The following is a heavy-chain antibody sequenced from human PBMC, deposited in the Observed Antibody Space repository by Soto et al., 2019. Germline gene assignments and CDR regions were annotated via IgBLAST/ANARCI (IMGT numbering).Heavy chain of an antibody. Sequence: KPSETLSLTCTVSGGSISSYYWSWIRQPPGKGLEWIGYIYYSGSTNYNPSLKSRVTISVDTSKNQFSLKLSSVTAADTAVYYCARGGCSGGSCLFELPYMDVWGKGTTVTVSS. J-gene: IGHJ6*03. V-gene: IGHV4-59*01. CDR3: ARGGCSGGSCLFELPYMDV. CDR1: GGSISSYY. CDR2: IYYSGST. D-gene: IGHD2-15*01.